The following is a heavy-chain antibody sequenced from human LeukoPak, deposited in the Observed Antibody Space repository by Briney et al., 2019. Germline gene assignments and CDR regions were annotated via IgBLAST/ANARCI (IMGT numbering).Heavy chain of an antibody. CDR3: ARSSGYSSSGGLSWFDT. D-gene: IGHD6-13*01. Sequence: SETLSLTCTVSGGSISSSSYYWGWIRQPPGKGLEWICSIYDRGSTYYNPSLKSRVTISVDTSKNQFSLKLSSVTAAATAVYYCARSSGYSSSGGLSWFDTWGQGTLVTVAS. CDR1: GGSISSSSYY. V-gene: IGHV4-39*01. CDR2: IYDRGST. J-gene: IGHJ5*02.